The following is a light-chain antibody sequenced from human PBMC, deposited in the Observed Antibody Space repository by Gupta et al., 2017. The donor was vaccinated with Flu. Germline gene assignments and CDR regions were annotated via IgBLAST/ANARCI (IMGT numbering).Light chain of an antibody. Sequence: QSVLAQPPSASGTPGQRVTITCSVSSSNIGSNAVHWYQQVPGPSPKLLIYGSNQRPSGVLDRFAGSKSCTSAALAIRGLQSEDEADYYCAAWDDSRKGHYVFGTGTKVTVL. J-gene: IGLJ1*01. V-gene: IGLV1-44*01. CDR2: GSN. CDR1: SSNIGSNA. CDR3: AAWDDSRKGHYV.